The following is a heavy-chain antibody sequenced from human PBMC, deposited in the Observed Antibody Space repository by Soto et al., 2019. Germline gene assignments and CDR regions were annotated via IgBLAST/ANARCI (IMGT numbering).Heavy chain of an antibody. CDR2: MYYSGRT. J-gene: IGHJ5*02. Sequence: SETLSLTCSVSGGSISLYYWLWIRQGPGRGLEWIAYMYYSGRTNFNPSLKSRVTMSIEKSKNQISLKMQSVTAADTAVYYCARGPPSPRILGPSRGPYFDPWGQGSLVTVSS. V-gene: IGHV4-59*01. CDR3: ARGPPSPRILGPSRGPYFDP. D-gene: IGHD1-26*01. CDR1: GGSISLYY.